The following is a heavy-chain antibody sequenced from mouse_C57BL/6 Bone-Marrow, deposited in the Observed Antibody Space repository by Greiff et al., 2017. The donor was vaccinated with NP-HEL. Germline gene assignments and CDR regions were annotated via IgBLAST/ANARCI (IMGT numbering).Heavy chain of an antibody. V-gene: IGHV1-72*01. CDR1: GYTFTSYW. CDR3: ARSPFTTVVARGFAY. Sequence: QVQLQQPGAELVKPGASVKLSCKASGYTFTSYWMHWVKQRPGRGLEWIGRIDPNSGGTKYNEKFKSKATLTVDKPSSTAYMQLSSLTSEDSAVYYCARSPFTTVVARGFAYWGQGTLVTVSA. D-gene: IGHD1-1*01. CDR2: IDPNSGGT. J-gene: IGHJ3*01.